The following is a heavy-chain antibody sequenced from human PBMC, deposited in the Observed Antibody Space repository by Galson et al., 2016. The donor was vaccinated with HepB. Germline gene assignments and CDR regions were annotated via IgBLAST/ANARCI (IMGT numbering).Heavy chain of an antibody. V-gene: IGHV3-30*04. J-gene: IGHJ4*02. Sequence: SLRLSCAASGFTFSNYAMHWVRQAPGKGLEWVAVISYDATDEYYADSVKGRFTISRDNSKNTLYLQTNSLRRGYTAVYYCARDGPPCCGGDCYSGDFFDVWGQGTLVTVSS. CDR2: ISYDATDE. CDR1: GFTFSNYA. D-gene: IGHD2-21*02. CDR3: ARDGPPCCGGDCYSGDFFDV.